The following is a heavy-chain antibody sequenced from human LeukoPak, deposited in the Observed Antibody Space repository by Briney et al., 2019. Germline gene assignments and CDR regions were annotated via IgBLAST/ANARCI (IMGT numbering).Heavy chain of an antibody. CDR3: ARDPFSSSNWLHDAFDI. V-gene: IGHV4-61*02. CDR1: GGSISSGSYY. Sequence: SSETLFLTCTVSGGSISSGSYYWGWIRQPAGKGLEWIGCIYTSGSTNYNASLESRVTISVDTSKNQFSLKLTSVTAADTAVYYCARDPFSSSNWLHDAFDIWGQGTMVTVSS. D-gene: IGHD6-13*01. J-gene: IGHJ3*02. CDR2: IYTSGST.